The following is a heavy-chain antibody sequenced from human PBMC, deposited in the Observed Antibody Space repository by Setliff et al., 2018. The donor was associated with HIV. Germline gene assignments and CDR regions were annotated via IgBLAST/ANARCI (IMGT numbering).Heavy chain of an antibody. V-gene: IGHV4-34*01. J-gene: IGHJ3*02. Sequence: PSETLSLTCAVYGGSLSGYYWRWIRQPPGKGLEWIGDVSHTGSTNYNPSLKSRITISADTPKNQFSLKLSPVTVADTAVYYCAREGTYSGTYWVRRVASFDIWGQGTMVTVS. CDR1: GGSLSGYY. CDR2: VSHTGST. CDR3: AREGTYSGTYWVRRVASFDI. D-gene: IGHD1-26*01.